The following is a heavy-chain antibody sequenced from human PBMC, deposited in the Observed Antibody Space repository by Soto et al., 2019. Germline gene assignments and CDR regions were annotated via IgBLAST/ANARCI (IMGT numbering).Heavy chain of an antibody. V-gene: IGHV2-5*02. D-gene: IGHD3-16*01. J-gene: IGHJ5*02. CDR3: AHIPNYYQYDWFDP. Sequence: QITLKESGPTLVKPTQTLTLTCTFSGFSLTTRGVGVGWIRKPPGKALECLALIYWDDDKRYSPSLQSRLSITKDTSKNQVVLTMTNVDPVYTATYYCAHIPNYYQYDWFDPLGQGTLVSVS. CDR1: GFSLTTRGVG. CDR2: IYWDDDK.